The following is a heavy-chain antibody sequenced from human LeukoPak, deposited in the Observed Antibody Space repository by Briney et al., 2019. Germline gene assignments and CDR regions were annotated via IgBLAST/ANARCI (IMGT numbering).Heavy chain of an antibody. CDR2: INPNSGGT. V-gene: IGHV1-2*06. CDR1: GYTFTGYY. J-gene: IGHJ3*02. CDR3: ARESGYVLRGAFDI. Sequence: ASVKVSCXASGYTFTGYYMHWVRQARGQGLEWMARINPNSGGTNYAQKFQGRVTMTRDTSISTAYMELSRLRSDDTAVYYCARESGYVLRGAFDIWGQGTMVTVSS. D-gene: IGHD5-12*01.